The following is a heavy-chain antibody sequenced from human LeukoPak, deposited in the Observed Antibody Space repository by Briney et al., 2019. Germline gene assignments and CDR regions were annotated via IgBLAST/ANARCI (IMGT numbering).Heavy chain of an antibody. Sequence: SQTLSLTCAISGDSVSSNSAAWNWIRQSPSRGLKWLGRTYYRSKWYNDYAVSVKSRITINPDTSKNQFSLQLNSVTPEDTAVYYCAREVGGNSLKLYYYYYMDVWGKGTTVTVSS. CDR2: TYYRSKWYN. D-gene: IGHD4-23*01. CDR3: AREVGGNSLKLYYYYYMDV. J-gene: IGHJ6*03. V-gene: IGHV6-1*01. CDR1: GDSVSSNSAA.